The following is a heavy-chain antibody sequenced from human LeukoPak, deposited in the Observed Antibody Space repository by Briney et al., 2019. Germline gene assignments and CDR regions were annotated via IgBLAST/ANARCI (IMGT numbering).Heavy chain of an antibody. CDR1: GFTFGSYA. CDR3: ATYGDYGRNHDQYGLDA. V-gene: IGHV3-23*01. D-gene: IGHD4-17*01. CDR2: ISGGGST. J-gene: IGHJ6*02. Sequence: PGGSLRLSCAASGFTFGSYAMSWVRQAPEEGLEWVSTISGGGSTFYRDSVRGRFTITRDNSRNTVYLQMNSLRVEDTAVYYCATYGDYGRNHDQYGLDAWGQGTTVTVSS.